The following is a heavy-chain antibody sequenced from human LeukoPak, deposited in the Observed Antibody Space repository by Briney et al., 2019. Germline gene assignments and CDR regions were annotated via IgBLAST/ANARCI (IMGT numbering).Heavy chain of an antibody. CDR2: IYYSGST. Sequence: SETLSLTCTVSGGSISSGGYYWSWIRQPPGEGLEWIGYIYYSGSTYYHPSLKSRVTISLDTSKNQFSLKLSSETAADTAVYYCARVTTVTTSFHFDYWGQGTLVTVSS. D-gene: IGHD4-17*01. CDR1: GGSISSGGYY. J-gene: IGHJ4*02. V-gene: IGHV4-30-4*01. CDR3: ARVTTVTTSFHFDY.